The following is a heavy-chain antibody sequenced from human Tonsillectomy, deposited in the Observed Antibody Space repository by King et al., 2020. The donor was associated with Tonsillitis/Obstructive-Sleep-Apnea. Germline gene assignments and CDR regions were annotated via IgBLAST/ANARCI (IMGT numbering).Heavy chain of an antibody. J-gene: IGHJ6*03. V-gene: IGHV3-64*01. D-gene: IGHD3-3*01. CDR3: ARDQGLTIFGVVPYYYRDV. CDR1: GFTFSSYG. CDR2: ISGDGGGT. Sequence: VQLVESGGGLVQPGGSLRLSCAASGFTFSSYGMHWVRQAPGKGLEYVSAISGDGGGTSYANSVKGRFTISRDNSNNTLYLQMGSLRAEDMGVYYCARDQGLTIFGVVPYYYRDVWGKGTPVTVSS.